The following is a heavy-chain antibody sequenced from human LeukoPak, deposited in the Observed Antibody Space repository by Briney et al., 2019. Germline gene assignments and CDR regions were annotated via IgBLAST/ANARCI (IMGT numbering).Heavy chain of an antibody. J-gene: IGHJ4*02. V-gene: IGHV3-21*01. D-gene: IGHD3-10*01. CDR2: INQGATHI. Sequence: GGSLRLSCAASGFTFSTSAMNWVRQAPGKGLEWVSSINQGATHIYYADSVRGRFTISRYNSKNTLYLQMNRLRAEETAVYSCVRDPAFGELLSCFDYWGQGTLVTVSS. CDR1: GFTFSTSA. CDR3: VRDPAFGELLSCFDY.